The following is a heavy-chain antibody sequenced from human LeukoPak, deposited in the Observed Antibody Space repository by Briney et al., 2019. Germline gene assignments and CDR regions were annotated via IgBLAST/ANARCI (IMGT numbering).Heavy chain of an antibody. Sequence: GGSLRLSFAASGFTFSGSIMHWVGPASGKGLEGVGGIRSKANSYATAYAASVKGRFTISRDDSKNTAYLQMNSLKTEDTAVYYCTRLGDGYNSGAFDVWGKGTMVTVSS. D-gene: IGHD5-24*01. V-gene: IGHV3-73*01. J-gene: IGHJ3*01. CDR3: TRLGDGYNSGAFDV. CDR1: GFTFSGSI. CDR2: IRSKANSYAT.